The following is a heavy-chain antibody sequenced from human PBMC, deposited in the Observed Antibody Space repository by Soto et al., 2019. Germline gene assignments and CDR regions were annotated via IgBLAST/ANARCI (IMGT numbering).Heavy chain of an antibody. D-gene: IGHD3-3*01. Sequence: QVQLVESGGGVVQPGRSLRLSCAASGFPFSSYGMYWVRQAPGKGLEWGAVISDDGIKKYYADSVKGRFTISRDNSKNTLYLQMNSLRAEDTAVYYCAKDRAVEYDLWRGDPHAYTMDVWGQGTTVTVS. CDR1: GFPFSSYG. CDR3: AKDRAVEYDLWRGDPHAYTMDV. J-gene: IGHJ6*02. CDR2: ISDDGIKK. V-gene: IGHV3-30*18.